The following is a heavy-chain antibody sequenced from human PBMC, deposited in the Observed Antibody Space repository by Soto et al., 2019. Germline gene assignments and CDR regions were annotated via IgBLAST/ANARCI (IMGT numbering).Heavy chain of an antibody. CDR3: ARDLGYYESDGYFDY. Sequence: GGSLRLSCAASGFTFSDNYMIWIRQAPGKGLEWVSYISSSGSIIYYADSVKGRFAISRDNAKNSLYLQMNSLRAEDTAVYYCARDLGYYESDGYFDYWGQGALVTVSS. CDR2: ISSSGSII. V-gene: IGHV3-11*01. D-gene: IGHD3-22*01. CDR1: GFTFSDNY. J-gene: IGHJ4*02.